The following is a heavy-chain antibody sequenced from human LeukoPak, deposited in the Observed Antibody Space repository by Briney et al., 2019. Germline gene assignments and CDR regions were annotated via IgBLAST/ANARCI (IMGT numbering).Heavy chain of an antibody. CDR3: VKEGTRAAIPFDY. CDR1: GFTFSSYA. Sequence: PGGSLRLSCSASGFTFSSYAMHWVRQAPGKGLEYVSAISSNGGSTYYADSVKGRFTISRDNSKNTQYLQMSSLRAEDTAVYYCVKEGTRAAIPFDYWGQGTLVTVSS. J-gene: IGHJ4*02. CDR2: ISSNGGST. D-gene: IGHD1-14*01. V-gene: IGHV3-64D*06.